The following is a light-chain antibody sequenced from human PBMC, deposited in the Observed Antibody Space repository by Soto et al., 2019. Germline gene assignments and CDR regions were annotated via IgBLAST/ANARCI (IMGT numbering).Light chain of an antibody. CDR3: QQRNTWPPIT. J-gene: IGKJ5*01. V-gene: IGKV3-11*01. CDR1: QSVRTY. Sequence: DIVLKPSLVTLSLCPSAKASHSCPASQSVRTYLDWYKVKPGQAPRLLIYDASRRASGVPARFSGSGSGTDFTLTISSLEPEDFALYYCQQRNTWPPITFGQGTRLEIK. CDR2: DAS.